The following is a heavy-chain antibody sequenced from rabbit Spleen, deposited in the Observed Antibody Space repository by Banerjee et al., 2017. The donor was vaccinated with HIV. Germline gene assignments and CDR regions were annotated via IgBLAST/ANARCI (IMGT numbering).Heavy chain of an antibody. CDR1: GIDLISNA. D-gene: IGHD4-1*01. J-gene: IGHJ4*01. V-gene: IGHV1S45*01. CDR3: GRGGGDSGWAFGL. CDR2: IAIGSGNT. Sequence: QEQLKETGGGLVQPGGSLTLSCKASGIDLISNAMSWVRQAPGKGLEWIGDIAIGSGNTGYASWVNGRFTLSKTSSTTVTLQMTSLTVADTATYFCGRGGGDSGWAFGLWGPGTLVTVS.